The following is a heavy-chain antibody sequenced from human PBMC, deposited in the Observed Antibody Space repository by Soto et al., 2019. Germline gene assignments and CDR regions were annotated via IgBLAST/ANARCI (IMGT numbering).Heavy chain of an antibody. CDR3: AKDRPIAAEYYDFWSGYAKNDYYGMDV. Sequence: QTGGSLRLSCAASGFTFSSYAMSWVRQAPGKGLEWVSAISGSGGSTYYADSVKGRFTISRDNSKNTLYLQMNSLRAEDTAVYYCAKDRPIAAEYYDFWSGYAKNDYYGMDVWGQVTTVPVSS. J-gene: IGHJ6*02. CDR2: ISGSGGST. CDR1: GFTFSSYA. D-gene: IGHD3-3*01. V-gene: IGHV3-23*01.